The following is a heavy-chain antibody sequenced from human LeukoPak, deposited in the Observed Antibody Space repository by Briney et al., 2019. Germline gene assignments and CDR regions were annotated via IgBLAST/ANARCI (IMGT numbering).Heavy chain of an antibody. Sequence: ASVKVSCKASGYTFSTYYMHWVRQAPGQGLEWMGWISAYNGNTNYAQKLQGRVTMTTDTSTSTAYMELRSLRSDDTAVYYCARVVRNWFDPWGQGTLVTVSS. CDR3: ARVVRNWFDP. V-gene: IGHV1-18*04. J-gene: IGHJ5*02. CDR2: ISAYNGNT. CDR1: GYTFSTYY. D-gene: IGHD4/OR15-4a*01.